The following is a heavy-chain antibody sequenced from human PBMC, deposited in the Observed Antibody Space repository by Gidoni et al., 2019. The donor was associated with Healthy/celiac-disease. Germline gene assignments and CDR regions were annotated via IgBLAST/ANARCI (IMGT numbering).Heavy chain of an antibody. CDR3: AREVGRKTSSWYRGYFDY. V-gene: IGHV3-30*03. CDR2: ISYDGSNK. J-gene: IGHJ4*02. D-gene: IGHD6-13*01. Sequence: QVQLVESGGGVVQPGRYLRLPCAAAGFTVSSYGLHWFRQAPGKGLEWVAVISYDGSNKYYADSVKGRFTISRDNSKNTLYLQMNSLRAEDTAVYYCAREVGRKTSSWYRGYFDYWGQGTLVTVSS. CDR1: GFTVSSYG.